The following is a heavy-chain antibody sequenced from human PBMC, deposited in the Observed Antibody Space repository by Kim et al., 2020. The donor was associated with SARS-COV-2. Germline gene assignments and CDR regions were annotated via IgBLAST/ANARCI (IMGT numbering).Heavy chain of an antibody. CDR1: GFTFSSYG. J-gene: IGHJ4*02. V-gene: IGHV3-30*18. Sequence: GGSLRLSCAASGFTFSSYGMHWVRQAPGKGLEWVAVISYDGSNKYYADSVKGRFTISRDNSKNTLYLQMNSLRAEDTAVYYCAKSSNAGIVGAIDFDYWGQGTLVTVSS. CDR3: AKSSNAGIVGAIDFDY. CDR2: ISYDGSNK. D-gene: IGHD1-26*01.